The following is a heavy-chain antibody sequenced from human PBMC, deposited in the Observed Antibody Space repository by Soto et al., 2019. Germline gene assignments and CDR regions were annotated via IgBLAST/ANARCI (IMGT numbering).Heavy chain of an antibody. CDR3: ARRMISSHWWFDL. V-gene: IGHV5-10-1*01. D-gene: IGHD2-15*01. Sequence: GESLKISCKGSGYSFTSYWISWVRQMPGKGLEWMGRIDPSDSYTNYSPSFQGHVTISADKSISTAYLQWSSLKASDTAMYYCARRMISSHWWFDLWGRGTLVTVSS. CDR1: GYSFTSYW. CDR2: IDPSDSYT. J-gene: IGHJ2*01.